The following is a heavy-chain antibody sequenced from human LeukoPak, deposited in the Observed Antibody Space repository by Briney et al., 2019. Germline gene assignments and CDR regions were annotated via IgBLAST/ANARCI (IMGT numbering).Heavy chain of an antibody. CDR1: GGSISTDLYY. D-gene: IGHD6-19*01. J-gene: IGHJ5*02. Sequence: SETLSLTCTVSGGSISTDLYYWTWLRQPAGKGLEWIGRIYSNGWTDYNPPLKSRVSISIDTSKNHFSLKMSLATAADTALYYCARGSGWNSFDPWGQGTLVTVSS. CDR3: ARGSGWNSFDP. CDR2: IYSNGWT. V-gene: IGHV4-61*02.